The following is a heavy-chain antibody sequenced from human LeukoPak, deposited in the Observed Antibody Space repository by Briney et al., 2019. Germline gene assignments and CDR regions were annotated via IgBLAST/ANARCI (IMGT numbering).Heavy chain of an antibody. CDR2: IYYSGST. V-gene: IGHV4-31*03. D-gene: IGHD3-22*01. Sequence: SQTLSLTCTVSGGSISSGGYYWSWIRQHPGKGLEWIGYIYYSGSTYYNPSLKSRVTISVDTSKNQFSLKLSSVTAADTAVYYCARAPEYYDSSGPFDYWGQGTLVTVSS. J-gene: IGHJ4*02. CDR1: GGSISSGGYY. CDR3: ARAPEYYDSSGPFDY.